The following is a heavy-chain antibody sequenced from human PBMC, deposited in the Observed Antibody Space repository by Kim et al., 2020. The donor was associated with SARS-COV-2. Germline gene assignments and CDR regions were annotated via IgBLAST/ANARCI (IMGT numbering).Heavy chain of an antibody. CDR2: ISSSSSTI. V-gene: IGHV3-48*02. D-gene: IGHD3-3*01. J-gene: IGHJ5*02. CDR1: GFTFSSYS. CDR3: ARENTYYDFWSGLNWFDP. Sequence: GGSLRLSCAASGFTFSSYSMNWVRQAPGKGLEWVSYISSSSSTIYYADSVKGRFTISRDNAKNSLYLQMNSLRDEDTAVYYCARENTYYDFWSGLNWFDPWGQGTLVTVSS.